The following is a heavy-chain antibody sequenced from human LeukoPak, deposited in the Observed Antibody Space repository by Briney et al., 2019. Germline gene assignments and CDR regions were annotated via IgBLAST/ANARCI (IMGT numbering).Heavy chain of an antibody. CDR3: ASRSSGYYYGMDV. CDR1: GGSISSYY. V-gene: IGHV4-59*01. CDR2: ISSSAST. J-gene: IGHJ6*02. Sequence: PETLSLTCTVSGGSISSYYWSWIRQPPGKGLEWIGYISSSASTNYNPSLKSRVTISVDTSKNQFSLKLTSVTAADTAVYYCASRSSGYYYGMDVWGQGTTVTVSS. D-gene: IGHD6-6*01.